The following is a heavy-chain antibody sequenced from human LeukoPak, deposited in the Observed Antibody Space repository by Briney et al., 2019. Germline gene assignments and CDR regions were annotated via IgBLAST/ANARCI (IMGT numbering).Heavy chain of an antibody. V-gene: IGHV1-8*01. Sequence: ASVKVSCKASGYTFTSYDINWVRQATGQGLEWMGWMNPNSGNTGYAQKFQGRFTMTRNTSISTAYMELSSLRSEDTAVYYCARGSLLTLYSGSSHNWFDPWGQGTLVTVSS. CDR1: GYTFTSYD. D-gene: IGHD1-26*01. CDR3: ARGSLLTLYSGSSHNWFDP. CDR2: MNPNSGNT. J-gene: IGHJ5*02.